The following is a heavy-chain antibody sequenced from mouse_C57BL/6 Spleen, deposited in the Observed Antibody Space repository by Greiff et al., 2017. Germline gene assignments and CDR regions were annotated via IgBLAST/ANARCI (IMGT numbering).Heavy chain of an antibody. CDR2: IYPGDGDT. D-gene: IGHD1-1*01. CDR3: ARGYYGSSRYWYFDV. Sequence: QVTLKVSGAELVKPGASVKISCKASGYAFSSYWMNWVKQRPGKGLEWIGQIYPGDGDTNYNGKFKGKATLTADKSSSTAYMQLSSLTSEDSAVYFCARGYYGSSRYWYFDVWGIGTTVTVSS. V-gene: IGHV1-80*01. J-gene: IGHJ1*03. CDR1: GYAFSSYW.